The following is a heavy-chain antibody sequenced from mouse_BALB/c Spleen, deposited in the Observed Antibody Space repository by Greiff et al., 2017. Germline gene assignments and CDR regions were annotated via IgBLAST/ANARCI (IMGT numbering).Heavy chain of an antibody. V-gene: IGHV2-2*02. J-gene: IGHJ2*01. CDR2: IWSGGST. Sequence: QVQLQQSGPGLVAPSQSLSITCTVSGFSLTGYGVNWVRQSPGKGLEWLGVIWSGGSTDYNAAFISRLSISKDNSKSQVFFKMNSLQANDTAIYYCARRDPWGKNDFDYWGQGTTLTVSS. D-gene: IGHD3-3*01. CDR3: ARRDPWGKNDFDY. CDR1: GFSLTGYG.